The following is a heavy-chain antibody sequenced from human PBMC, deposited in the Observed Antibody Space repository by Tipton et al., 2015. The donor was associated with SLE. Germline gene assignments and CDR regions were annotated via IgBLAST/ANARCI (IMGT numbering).Heavy chain of an antibody. J-gene: IGHJ2*01. D-gene: IGHD3-3*01. Sequence: SLRLSCAASGFTFSSYSMNWVRQAPGKGLEWVANIKQDGSEKYYVDSVKGRFTISRDNAKNSLYLQMNSLRAGDTAVYYCANIRYDFWSGYNWYFDLWGRGTLVTVSS. CDR2: IKQDGSEK. CDR3: ANIRYDFWSGYNWYFDL. CDR1: GFTFSSYS. V-gene: IGHV3-7*01.